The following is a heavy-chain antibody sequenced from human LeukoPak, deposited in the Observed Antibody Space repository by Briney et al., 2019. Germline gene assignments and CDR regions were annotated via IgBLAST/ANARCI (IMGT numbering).Heavy chain of an antibody. CDR1: GFTFSSYA. V-gene: IGHV3-30*18. J-gene: IGHJ6*03. CDR3: AKGDCSSASCPPDHYYDYYMDV. CDR2: ITYDGGNT. Sequence: GGSLRLSCAASGFTFSSYAMSWVRQAPGKGLEWVAVITYDGGNTYYADSVKGRFTISRDNSKNTLYLQMNSLRTEDTAVYYWAKGDCSSASCPPDHYYDYYMDVLCKGTTVTVSS. D-gene: IGHD2-2*01.